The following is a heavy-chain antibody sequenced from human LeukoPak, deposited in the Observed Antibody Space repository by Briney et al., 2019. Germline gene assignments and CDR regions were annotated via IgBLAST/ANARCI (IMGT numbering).Heavy chain of an antibody. CDR3: ARAPPDTAMVEYFDY. V-gene: IGHV4-59*12. Sequence: SETLSLTCTVSGGSISSYYWSWIRQPPGKGLEWIGYIYYSGSTNYNPSLKSRVTMSVDMSKNQFSLKLSSVTAADTAVYYCARAPPDTAMVEYFDYWGQGTLVTVSS. CDR1: GGSISSYY. CDR2: IYYSGST. J-gene: IGHJ4*02. D-gene: IGHD5-18*01.